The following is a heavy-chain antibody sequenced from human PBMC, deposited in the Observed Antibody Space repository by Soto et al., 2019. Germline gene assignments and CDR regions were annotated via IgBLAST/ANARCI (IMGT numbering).Heavy chain of an antibody. CDR2: MNADSGGT. Sequence: GAPVKLSCKSSGYTFTGYYMHCVRQPPGQGLERMGWMNADSGGTNYAQKFLCRVTMTSDTSISTVYMVLSRLLFDEMVVYYCARDYPRVYYDSSVYCFGGWFDLCGQGTLVYVSS. V-gene: IGHV1-2*02. D-gene: IGHD3-22*01. CDR3: ARDYPRVYYDSSVYCFGGWFDL. J-gene: IGHJ5*02. CDR1: GYTFTGYY.